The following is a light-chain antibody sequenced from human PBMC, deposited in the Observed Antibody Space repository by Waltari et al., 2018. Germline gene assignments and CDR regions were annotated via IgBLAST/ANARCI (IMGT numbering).Light chain of an antibody. Sequence: DIVMTQSPDSLAVSLGERATINCKSSPSVLYSSNNKNYLAWYQQKPGQPPKLLFYWASTRESGVPDRFSGSGSGTDFTLTISSVQAEDVAVYYCQQYYSTPLTFGGGTKVEIK. CDR1: PSVLYSSNNKNY. V-gene: IGKV4-1*01. CDR3: QQYYSTPLT. J-gene: IGKJ4*01. CDR2: WAS.